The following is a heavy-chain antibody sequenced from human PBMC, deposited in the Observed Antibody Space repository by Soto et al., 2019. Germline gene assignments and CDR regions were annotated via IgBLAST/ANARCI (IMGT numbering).Heavy chain of an antibody. CDR1: GDSVSSNSAA. Sequence: SQTLSLTCAISGDSVSSNSAAWNWIRQSPSRGLEWLGRTYYRSKWYNDYAVSVKSRITINPDTSKNQFSLQLNSVTPEDTAVYYCARDRGYSYGYLPYYYYGMDVWGQGTTVTVSS. CDR3: ARDRGYSYGYLPYYYYGMDV. J-gene: IGHJ6*02. CDR2: TYYRSKWYN. D-gene: IGHD5-18*01. V-gene: IGHV6-1*01.